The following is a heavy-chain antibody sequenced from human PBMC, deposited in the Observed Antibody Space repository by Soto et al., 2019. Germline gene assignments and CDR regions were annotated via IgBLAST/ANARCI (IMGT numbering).Heavy chain of an antibody. CDR3: AREGILGLFDAYDL. J-gene: IGHJ3*01. D-gene: IGHD3-3*01. CDR1: TLTSSG. CDR2: ISTHNGNT. Sequence: ASVTVSCKASTLTSSGISWVRQAPGQGLEWMGWISTHNGNTIYAQKFQGRVILTMDKIKTTVYMELRRLRSDDTAVYFCAREGILGLFDAYDLWGQGTRVTVSS. V-gene: IGHV1-18*04.